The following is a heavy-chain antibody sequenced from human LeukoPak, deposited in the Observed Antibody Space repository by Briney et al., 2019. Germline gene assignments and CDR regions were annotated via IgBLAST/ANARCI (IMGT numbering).Heavy chain of an antibody. V-gene: IGHV1-2*02. CDR3: ARGPKRVYSSSSGYFDY. J-gene: IGHJ4*02. D-gene: IGHD6-6*01. CDR2: IHPNSDGT. CDR1: GYTFTGYY. Sequence: ASVKVSCKASGYTFTGYYMQWVREALGQGLEWMRWIHPNSDGTNYAQKFQGRVTMTRDTSISTAYMEMSRLRSDDTAVYYCARGPKRVYSSSSGYFDYWGQGTLVTVSS.